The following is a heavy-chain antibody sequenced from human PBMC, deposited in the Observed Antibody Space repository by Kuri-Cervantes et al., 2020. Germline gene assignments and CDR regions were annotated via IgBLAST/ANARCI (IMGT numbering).Heavy chain of an antibody. J-gene: IGHJ4*02. CDR2: ISGSGGST. Sequence: GESLKISCAASGFTVSSNYMSWVRQAPGKGLEWVSAISGSGGSTYYADSVKGRFTTSRDNSKNTLYLQMNSLRADDTAVYYCAKDGPWGQGTLVTVSS. D-gene: IGHD3/OR15-3a*01. CDR3: AKDGP. CDR1: GFTVSSNY. V-gene: IGHV3-23*01.